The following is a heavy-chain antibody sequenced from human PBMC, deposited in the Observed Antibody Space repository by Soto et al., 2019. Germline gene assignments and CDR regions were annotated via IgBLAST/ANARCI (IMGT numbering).Heavy chain of an antibody. CDR2: IYYRGST. CDR1: GGSISSGGYY. CDR3: AGGWYSSSLPEYYLYY. D-gene: IGHD6-13*01. V-gene: IGHV4-31*03. J-gene: IGHJ4*02. Sequence: QVQLQESGPGLVKPSQTLSLTCTVSGGSISSGGYYWSWRRQHPGKGLEWIWYIYYRGSTYYNPSLEGRVNISVDTSKNQFSPKLSSVAAAGTAVYYCAGGWYSSSLPEYYLYYWGQGTLVTVSS.